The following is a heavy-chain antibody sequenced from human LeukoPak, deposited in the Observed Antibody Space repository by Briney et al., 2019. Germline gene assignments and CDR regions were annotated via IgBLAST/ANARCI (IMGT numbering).Heavy chain of an antibody. J-gene: IGHJ5*02. CDR3: AKHGYDFWSVYYYWFTP. CDR2: IYYSGST. V-gene: IGHV4-59*04. D-gene: IGHD3-3*01. CDR1: GGSISSYY. Sequence: PSETLSLTCTVSGGSISSYYWSWIRQPPGKGLEWIGSIYYSGSTYYNPSLKSRVTISVDTSKNQFSLKLSSVTAADTAVYYCAKHGYDFWSVYYYWFTPGGQGTLVTVPS.